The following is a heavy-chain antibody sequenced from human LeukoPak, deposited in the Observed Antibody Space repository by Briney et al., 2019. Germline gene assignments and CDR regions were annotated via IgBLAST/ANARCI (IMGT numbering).Heavy chain of an antibody. V-gene: IGHV1-46*01. J-gene: IGHJ4*02. CDR2: INPSTTSA. CDR1: GYSFTTYY. Sequence: AASVTVSCKASGYSFTTYYMHWVRQAPGQGLEWMGIINPSTTSATYAQKLQGRVTMTTDTSTSTAYMELRSLRSDDTAEYYCARREQWLVGDDYWGQGTLVTVSS. CDR3: ARREQWLVGDDY. D-gene: IGHD6-19*01.